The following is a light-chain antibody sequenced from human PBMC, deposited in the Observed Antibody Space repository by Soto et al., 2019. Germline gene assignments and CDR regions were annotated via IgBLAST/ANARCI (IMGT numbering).Light chain of an antibody. J-gene: IGLJ1*01. CDR3: ISSTVRRSYA. CDR1: SSYIGAYDH. CDR2: SVS. V-gene: IGLV2-14*01. Sequence: QSALTQPASVSGAPGQSITISCSGTSSYIGAYDHVAWYQQFTGKSPKLMIYSVSNRPSGVSNRFSGSKSGNTASLTISGLQAEEEADYYCISSTVRRSYAFGSGTKVTVL.